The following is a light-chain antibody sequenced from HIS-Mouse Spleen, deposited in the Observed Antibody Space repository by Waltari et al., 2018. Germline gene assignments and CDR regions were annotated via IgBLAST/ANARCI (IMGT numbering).Light chain of an antibody. CDR3: CSYAGSSTV. J-gene: IGLJ2*01. V-gene: IGLV2-23*01. Sequence: QSALTQPASVSGSPGQSITISCTGTSSDVGSYNLVSWYQQHPGKAPKLMIYEGSKRPSGGSNRGSGSKSGNTASLTIAGLQAEDEADYYCCSYAGSSTVFGGGTKLTVL. CDR2: EGS. CDR1: SSDVGSYNL.